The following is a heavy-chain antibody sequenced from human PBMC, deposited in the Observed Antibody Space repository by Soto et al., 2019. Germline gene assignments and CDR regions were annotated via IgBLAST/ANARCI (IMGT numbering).Heavy chain of an antibody. V-gene: IGHV3-30-3*01. CDR1: GFTFSICS. CDR2: ISYDGNNK. J-gene: IGHJ4*02. D-gene: IGHD6-13*01. CDR3: ARVIAAAGTLDY. Sequence: GGSLRLSCAASGFTFSICSMHWVRQAPGKGLEWVAVISYDGNNKYYADSVKGRFTISRDNSKNTLYLQMNSLRVEDTAVYFCARVIAAAGTLDYWGQGTQVTVSS.